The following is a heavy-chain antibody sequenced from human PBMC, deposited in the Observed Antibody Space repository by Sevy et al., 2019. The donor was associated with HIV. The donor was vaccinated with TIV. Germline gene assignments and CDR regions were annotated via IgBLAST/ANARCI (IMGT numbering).Heavy chain of an antibody. CDR2: ISNSGSTM. J-gene: IGHJ5*02. Sequence: GGSLRLSCAASGFTFSNYEMNWVRQVPGKGLEWVSYISNSGSTMYYADSVKGRFTISRDNAKKSLYLHMNSLRVEDTAFYYCARNGGAYDKGFDPWGQGTLVTVSS. V-gene: IGHV3-48*03. CDR1: GFTFSNYE. D-gene: IGHD3-22*01. CDR3: ARNGGAYDKGFDP.